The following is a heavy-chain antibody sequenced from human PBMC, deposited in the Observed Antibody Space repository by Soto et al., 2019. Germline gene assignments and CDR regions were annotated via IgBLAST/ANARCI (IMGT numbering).Heavy chain of an antibody. Sequence: PGESLKISCKGSGYSFTSYWISWVRQMPGKGLEWMGRIDPSDSYTNYSPSFQGHVTISADKSISTAYLQWSSLKASDTAMYYCAGSTYATAHYYYYGMDVWGQGTTVTSP. CDR3: AGSTYATAHYYYYGMDV. CDR1: GYSFTSYW. D-gene: IGHD3-16*01. J-gene: IGHJ6*02. CDR2: IDPSDSYT. V-gene: IGHV5-10-1*01.